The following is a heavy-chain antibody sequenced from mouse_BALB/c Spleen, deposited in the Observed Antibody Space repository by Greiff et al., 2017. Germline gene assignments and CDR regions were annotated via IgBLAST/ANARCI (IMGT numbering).Heavy chain of an antibody. CDR2: ISSGGST. J-gene: IGHJ4*01. Sequence: EVKLMESGGGLVKPGGSLKLSCAASGFTFSSYAMSWVRQTPEKRLEWVASISSGGSTYYPDSVKGRFTISRENARNILYLQMSSLRSEDTAMYYCARRAYYRYDEGMDDWGQGTSVTVSS. CDR3: ARRAYYRYDEGMDD. CDR1: GFTFSSYA. D-gene: IGHD2-14*01. V-gene: IGHV5-6-5*01.